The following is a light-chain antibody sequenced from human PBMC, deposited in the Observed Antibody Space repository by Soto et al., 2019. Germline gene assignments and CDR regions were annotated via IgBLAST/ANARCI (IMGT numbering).Light chain of an antibody. CDR3: QQSYSTPT. V-gene: IGKV1-39*01. Sequence: DIQMTQSPSSLSASVGDRVTITCRASQSISSYLNWYQQKPGKXPXXLIYAASSLLSGVPSRFSGSGSGTDFTPTISSLQPEDFATYYCQQSYSTPTFGQGTRLEIK. J-gene: IGKJ5*01. CDR2: AAS. CDR1: QSISSY.